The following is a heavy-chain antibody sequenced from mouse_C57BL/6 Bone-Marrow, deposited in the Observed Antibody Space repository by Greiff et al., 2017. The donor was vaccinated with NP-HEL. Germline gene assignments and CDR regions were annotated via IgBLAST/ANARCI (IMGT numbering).Heavy chain of an antibody. V-gene: IGHV5-12*01. CDR3: ARNDYGAWFAY. CDR1: GFTFSDYY. D-gene: IGHD2-4*01. J-gene: IGHJ3*01. CDR2: ISNGGGST. Sequence: EVKLMESGGGLVQPGGSLKLSCAASGFTFSDYYMYWVRQTPEKRLEWVAYISNGGGSTYYPDTVKGRFTISRDNTKNTLYLQMSRLKSEDTAMYYCARNDYGAWFAYWGQGTLVTVSA.